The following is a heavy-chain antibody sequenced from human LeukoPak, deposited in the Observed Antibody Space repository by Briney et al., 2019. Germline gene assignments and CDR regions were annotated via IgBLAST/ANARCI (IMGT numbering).Heavy chain of an antibody. CDR2: ISAYNGNT. CDR1: GGTFSSYG. V-gene: IGHV1-18*01. J-gene: IGHJ6*02. CDR3: AREEEYEQQLLYYYGMDV. D-gene: IGHD6-13*01. Sequence: ASVKVSCKASGGTFSSYGISWVRQAPGQGLEWMGWISAYNGNTNYAQKLQGRVTMTTDTSTSTAYMELRSLRSDDTAVYYCAREEEYEQQLLYYYGMDVWGQGTTVTVSS.